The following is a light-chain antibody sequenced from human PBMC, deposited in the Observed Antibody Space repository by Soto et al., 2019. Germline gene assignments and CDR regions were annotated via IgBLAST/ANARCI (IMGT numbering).Light chain of an antibody. Sequence: DIQMTQSPSTLSASVGDRVTITCRASQSISSWLAWYQQKPGKAPKLLIYKASSLESGVPSRFSGSGSGTEFTLTISSLQPDDFATYYCQHYNSYSEAFGQETKVDIK. CDR3: QHYNSYSEA. J-gene: IGKJ1*01. V-gene: IGKV1-5*03. CDR1: QSISSW. CDR2: KAS.